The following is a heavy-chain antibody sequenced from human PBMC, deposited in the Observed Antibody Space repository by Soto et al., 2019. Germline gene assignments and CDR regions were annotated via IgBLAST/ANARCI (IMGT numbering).Heavy chain of an antibody. V-gene: IGHV1-69*01. CDR1: GGTFRSNG. CDR3: AMITMINSFDP. CDR2: IIPIVHTA. Sequence: QVQLVQSGAEVKKPGSSVKVSCKASGGTFRSNGISWVRQAPGQGLEWLGGIIPIVHTASYAQTFRGRVTITADESTTTAYMELSSLRSEETAVYYCAMITMINSFDPWGQGTLVTVSS. J-gene: IGHJ5*02. D-gene: IGHD3-22*01.